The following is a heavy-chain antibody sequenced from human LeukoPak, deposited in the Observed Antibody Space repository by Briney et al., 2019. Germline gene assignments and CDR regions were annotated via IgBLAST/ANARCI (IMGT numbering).Heavy chain of an antibody. Sequence: GGSLRLSCAASGFTFSSYDMHWVRQAPGKGLEWVAIIWFDGSNKYYTDSVKGRFTISRDNSKNTVSLQMNSLRAEDTAVYYCARGGGYGPSDYWGQGTQVTVSS. D-gene: IGHD1-26*01. V-gene: IGHV3-33*01. CDR1: GFTFSSYD. CDR2: IWFDGSNK. CDR3: ARGGGYGPSDY. J-gene: IGHJ4*02.